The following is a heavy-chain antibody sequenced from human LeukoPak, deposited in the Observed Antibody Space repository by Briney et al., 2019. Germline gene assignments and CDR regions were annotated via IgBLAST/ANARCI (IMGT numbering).Heavy chain of an antibody. D-gene: IGHD3-16*02. CDR1: GYTFTGYY. Sequence: ASVKVSCKASGYTFTGYYMHWVRQAPGQGLEWMGWINPNSGGTNYAQKFQGRVTMTRDTSISTAYMELSRLRSDDTAVYYCARFTYYDYVWGSYRDNYSDYWGQGTLVTVSS. CDR3: ARFTYYDYVWGSYRDNYSDY. V-gene: IGHV1-2*02. J-gene: IGHJ4*02. CDR2: INPNSGGT.